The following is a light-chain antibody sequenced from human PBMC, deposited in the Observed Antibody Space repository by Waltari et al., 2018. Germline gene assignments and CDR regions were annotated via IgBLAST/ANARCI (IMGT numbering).Light chain of an antibody. V-gene: IGLV1-44*01. CDR3: ASWDDSLNGLWV. Sequence: QSALTQPPSASGTPGQRVTISCSGTTSNIRDNHVNWYQQIPGMAPKLLIFSENQRPPGVPDRFSGSKSGTSASLAISGLQSDDEADYYCASWDDSLNGLWVFGGGTKLTVL. CDR2: SEN. J-gene: IGLJ3*02. CDR1: TSNIRDNH.